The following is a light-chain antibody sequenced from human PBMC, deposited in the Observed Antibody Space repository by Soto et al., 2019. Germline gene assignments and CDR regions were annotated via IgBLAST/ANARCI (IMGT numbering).Light chain of an antibody. CDR1: QSINSW. J-gene: IGKJ1*01. CDR2: KAS. Sequence: DIQLTQSPSTLSASVGDRVTITCRASQSINSWLAWYQQKPGKAPKLLIYKASNLQSGVPSRVSGSGSVTEFPLTMSSLQPDDSATVYCQQYQNYPWTVGEGTKVEIK. CDR3: QQYQNYPWT. V-gene: IGKV1-5*03.